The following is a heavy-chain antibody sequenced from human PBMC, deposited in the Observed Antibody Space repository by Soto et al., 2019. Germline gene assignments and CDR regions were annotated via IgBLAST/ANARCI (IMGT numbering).Heavy chain of an antibody. CDR1: GFSFGNYV. D-gene: IGHD3-3*01. CDR2: ISDSGGST. J-gene: IGHJ1*01. Sequence: EVQLLQSGGGLVQPGGSLRLSCAASGFSFGNYVMNWVRQAPGKGLEWVSGISDSGGSTSSADSVKGRFTVARDNSKNSIYLQMDSLTGDDPAVYYCTKGGGSWSGYAQHWGQGALVTVAS. CDR3: TKGGGSWSGYAQH. V-gene: IGHV3-23*01.